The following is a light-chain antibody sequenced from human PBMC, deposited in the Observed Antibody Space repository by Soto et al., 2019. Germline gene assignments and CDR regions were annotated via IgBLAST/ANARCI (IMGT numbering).Light chain of an antibody. CDR1: QSISSW. Sequence: DIQMTQSPSTLSASVGDRVTITCRASQSISSWLAWYQQKPGKAPNLLIYKASSLKSGVPSRFSGSGSGTEFTLTISSLQPDDFATYYCQQYSSYSWTFGQGTKVEIK. CDR2: KAS. CDR3: QQYSSYSWT. V-gene: IGKV1-5*03. J-gene: IGKJ1*01.